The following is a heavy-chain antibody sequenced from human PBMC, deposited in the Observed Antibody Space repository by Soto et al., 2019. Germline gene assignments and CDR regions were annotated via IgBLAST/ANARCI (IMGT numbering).Heavy chain of an antibody. Sequence: ASVKVSCKTSGYTFTGYYIHWVRQAPGQGLEWMGWINPNSGGTNYAQKFQGWVTMTRDTSISTAYMELSRLRSDDTAVYYCARVHSSSIFDAFDIWGQGTMVTV. CDR2: INPNSGGT. V-gene: IGHV1-2*04. CDR1: GYTFTGYY. D-gene: IGHD6-6*01. CDR3: ARVHSSSIFDAFDI. J-gene: IGHJ3*02.